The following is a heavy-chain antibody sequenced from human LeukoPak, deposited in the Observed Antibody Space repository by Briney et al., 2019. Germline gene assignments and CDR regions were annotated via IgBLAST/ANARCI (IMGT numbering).Heavy chain of an antibody. V-gene: IGHV3-30-3*01. Sequence: GRSLRLSCAASGFTFSSYAMHWVRQAPGKGLEWVAVISYDGSNKYYADSVKGRFTISRDSAKNSLYLQMNSLRAEDTAVYYCARHTYTSGKFDCWGQGTLVTVS. D-gene: IGHD3-16*01. CDR1: GFTFSSYA. J-gene: IGHJ4*02. CDR3: ARHTYTSGKFDC. CDR2: ISYDGSNK.